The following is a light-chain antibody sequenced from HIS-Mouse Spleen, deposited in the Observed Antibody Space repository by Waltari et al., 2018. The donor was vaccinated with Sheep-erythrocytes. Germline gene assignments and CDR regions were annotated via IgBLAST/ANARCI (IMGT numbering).Light chain of an antibody. CDR1: SSDVGSYNL. CDR2: EGS. Sequence: QSALTQPASVSGSPGQSITISCTGTSSDVGSYNLVSWYRQHPGQAPKLMIYEGSKRPSGVSKRFSGSKSGNTASLTIAGLQAEDEADYYCCSYAGSSTWVFGGGTKLTVL. J-gene: IGLJ3*02. CDR3: CSYAGSSTWV. V-gene: IGLV2-23*01.